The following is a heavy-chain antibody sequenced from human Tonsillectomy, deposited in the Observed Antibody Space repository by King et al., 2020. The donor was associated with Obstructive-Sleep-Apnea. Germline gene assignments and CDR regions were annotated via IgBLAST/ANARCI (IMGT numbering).Heavy chain of an antibody. J-gene: IGHJ4*02. Sequence: VQLLESGGGLVQPGGSLRLSCAASGFRFSSYAMSWVRQAPGKGLEWVSLITIGGDNTYDADSVKGRFTISRDDSKNTLYLQMNSLRSEDTAVYYCATDAFYDSSGYYTSREGYWGRGTRVTVSS. CDR2: ITIGGDNT. CDR3: ATDAFYDSSGYYTSREGY. V-gene: IGHV3-23*01. D-gene: IGHD3-22*01. CDR1: GFRFSSYA.